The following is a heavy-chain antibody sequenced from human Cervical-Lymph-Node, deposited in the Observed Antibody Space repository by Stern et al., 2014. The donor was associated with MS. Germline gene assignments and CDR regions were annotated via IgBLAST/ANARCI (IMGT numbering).Heavy chain of an antibody. Sequence: QVQLVQSGAEVMKPGASVKVSCKASGYIFTNYDITWVRQAPGQGLEWMAWISAYNGHTNYAPNLQGRLTVTTDASTTTAYMELRSLRSDDTAVYYCARLDYGDFDYWGQGTLVTVSS. CDR1: GYIFTNYD. CDR2: ISAYNGHT. J-gene: IGHJ4*02. V-gene: IGHV1-18*01. CDR3: ARLDYGDFDY. D-gene: IGHD4-17*01.